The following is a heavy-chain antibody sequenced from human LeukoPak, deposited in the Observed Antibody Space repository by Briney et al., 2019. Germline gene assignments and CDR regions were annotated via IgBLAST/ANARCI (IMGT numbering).Heavy chain of an antibody. CDR1: GFTFSNYG. CDR3: AKAGFTVAYFDY. V-gene: IGHV3-33*06. Sequence: GGSLRLSCAAPGFTFSNYGMHWVRQAPGKGLEWVAVIWYDGSNKYYVDSVKGRFTISRDNSKNTLYLQMNSLRAEDTAVYYCAKAGFTVAYFDYWGQGTLVTVSS. J-gene: IGHJ4*02. D-gene: IGHD4-23*01. CDR2: IWYDGSNK.